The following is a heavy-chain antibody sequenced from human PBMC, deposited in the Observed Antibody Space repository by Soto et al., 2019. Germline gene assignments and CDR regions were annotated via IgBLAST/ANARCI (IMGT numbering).Heavy chain of an antibody. Sequence: GGSLRLSCAASGFTFSSYAMSWVRQAPGKGLEWVSAISGSGGSTYYADSVKGRFTISRDNSKNTLYLQMNSLRAEDTAVYYCAKDTGYYDSSGYYLGCFDYWGQGTLVTVSS. V-gene: IGHV3-23*01. CDR2: ISGSGGST. D-gene: IGHD3-22*01. CDR3: AKDTGYYDSSGYYLGCFDY. J-gene: IGHJ4*02. CDR1: GFTFSSYA.